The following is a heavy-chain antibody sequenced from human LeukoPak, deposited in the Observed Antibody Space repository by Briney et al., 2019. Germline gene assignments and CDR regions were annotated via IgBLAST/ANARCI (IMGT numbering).Heavy chain of an antibody. D-gene: IGHD3-16*01. Sequence: GGSLRLSCAASGFTFSSYWMNWARQAPGKGLEWVASINHNGNVNYYVDPVKGRLTISRDNAKNSLYLQMSNLRAEETAVYFCARGGGLDVWGQGATVTVSS. CDR1: GFTFSSYW. CDR2: INHNGNVN. CDR3: ARGGGLDV. J-gene: IGHJ6*02. V-gene: IGHV3-7*03.